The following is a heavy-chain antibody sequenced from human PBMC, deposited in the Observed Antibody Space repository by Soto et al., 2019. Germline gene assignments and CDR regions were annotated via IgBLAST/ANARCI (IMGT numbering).Heavy chain of an antibody. J-gene: IGHJ6*02. CDR3: ARYYARLSYYYGMDV. Sequence: ASVKVSCKASGYTFTSYAMHWVRQAPGQRLEWMGWINAGNGNTKYSQKLQGRVTITRDTSASTAYKELSNLRSEDTALFYCARYYARLSYYYGMDVWGQGTTVTVSS. CDR1: GYTFTSYA. CDR2: INAGNGNT. D-gene: IGHD2-2*01. V-gene: IGHV1-3*01.